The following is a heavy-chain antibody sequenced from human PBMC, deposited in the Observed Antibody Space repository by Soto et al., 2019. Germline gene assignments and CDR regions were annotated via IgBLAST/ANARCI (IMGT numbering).Heavy chain of an antibody. CDR1: GFTISVYW. CDR3: ARDGLAYYDFWSGPHDAFDI. V-gene: IGHV3-7*01. D-gene: IGHD3-3*01. Sequence: SLRLSCAAAGFTISVYWMSWVRQAPGKGLEWVANIKQDGSEKYYVDSVKGRFTISRDNAKNSLYLQMNSLRAEDTAVYYCARDGLAYYDFWSGPHDAFDIWGQGTMVTVSS. J-gene: IGHJ3*02. CDR2: IKQDGSEK.